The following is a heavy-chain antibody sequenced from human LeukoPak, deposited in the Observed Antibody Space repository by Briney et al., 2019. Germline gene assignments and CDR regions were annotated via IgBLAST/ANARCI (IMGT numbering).Heavy chain of an antibody. CDR1: GFTFTSHW. V-gene: IGHV3-7*01. Sequence: PGGSLRLXCAASGFTFTSHWMSWVRQAPGKALELVARMNLDGSEKYYVDSVKGRFTISRDNAKTSLYLEMNSLRAEDTAVYYCARDATYCTNGVCYTRFDYWGQGTLVTVSS. CDR2: MNLDGSEK. J-gene: IGHJ4*02. CDR3: ARDATYCTNGVCYTRFDY. D-gene: IGHD2-8*01.